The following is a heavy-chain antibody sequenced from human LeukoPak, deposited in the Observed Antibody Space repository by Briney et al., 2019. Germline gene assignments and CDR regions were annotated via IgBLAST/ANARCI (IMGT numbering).Heavy chain of an antibody. CDR1: GYSFTSYG. J-gene: IGHJ4*02. D-gene: IGHD3-10*01. V-gene: IGHV1-18*01. Sequence: ASVKVSCKASGYSFTSYGISWVRQAPGQGLEWIGWISVYNGNTNYTQKLQDRVTMTRDTSTSTAYMELRRLRSEDTAVYYCARELYASGLVDYWGQGTLVTVSS. CDR2: ISVYNGNT. CDR3: ARELYASGLVDY.